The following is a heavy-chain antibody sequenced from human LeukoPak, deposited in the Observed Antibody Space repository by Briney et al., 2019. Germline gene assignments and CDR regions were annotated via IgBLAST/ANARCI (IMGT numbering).Heavy chain of an antibody. Sequence: PSETLSLTCAVSGDSISGNNWWSWVRQPPGKGLEWIGEVYHTGSTNYNPSLKSRVTISVDKSKNQFSLKLSSVTAADTAVYYCARLTKNDSGTYRFGKKKRGYMDLWGKGTTVTISS. CDR2: VYHTGST. J-gene: IGHJ6*03. D-gene: IGHD3-10*01. V-gene: IGHV4-4*02. CDR3: ARLTKNDSGTYRFGKKKRGYMDL. CDR1: GDSISGNNW.